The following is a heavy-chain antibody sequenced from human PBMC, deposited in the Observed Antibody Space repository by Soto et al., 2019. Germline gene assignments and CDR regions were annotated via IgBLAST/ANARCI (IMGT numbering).Heavy chain of an antibody. CDR3: ARLTYYYDSSAYTNYYYAMDV. Sequence: GESLKISCKGSGYSFTSYWISWVRQMPGKGLEWMGRIDPSDSYTNYSPSFQGHVTMSADKSISTAYLQWSSLKASDTAMYYCARLTYYYDSSAYTNYYYAMDVWGQGTTVTVSS. CDR1: GYSFTSYW. J-gene: IGHJ6*02. CDR2: IDPSDSYT. D-gene: IGHD3-22*01. V-gene: IGHV5-10-1*01.